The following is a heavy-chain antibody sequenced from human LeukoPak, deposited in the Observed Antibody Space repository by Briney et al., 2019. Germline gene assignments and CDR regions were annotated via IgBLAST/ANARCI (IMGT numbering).Heavy chain of an antibody. V-gene: IGHV3-48*03. J-gene: IGHJ4*02. CDR2: ISRSGSTI. CDR3: AIWGELLFDY. D-gene: IGHD1-26*01. Sequence: GGSLRLSCAASGFTFSSYEMNWVRQAPGKGLEWVSYISRSGSTIYYADSVKGRFTISRDNAKNSLYLQMNSLRAEDTAVYYCAIWGELLFDYWGQGTLVTVSS. CDR1: GFTFSSYE.